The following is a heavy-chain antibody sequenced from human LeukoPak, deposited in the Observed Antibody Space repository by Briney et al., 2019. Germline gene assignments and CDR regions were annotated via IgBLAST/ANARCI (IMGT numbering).Heavy chain of an antibody. Sequence: GGSLRLSCAASGFTFSSYAMSWVRQAPGKGLEWVSAISGSGGSTYYADSVKGRFTISRDNSKNTLYLQMNSLRAEDTAVYYCAKPEGVYNWNYGFDYWGQGTLVTVSS. CDR3: AKPEGVYNWNYGFDY. J-gene: IGHJ4*02. CDR2: ISGSGGST. V-gene: IGHV3-23*01. D-gene: IGHD1-7*01. CDR1: GFTFSSYA.